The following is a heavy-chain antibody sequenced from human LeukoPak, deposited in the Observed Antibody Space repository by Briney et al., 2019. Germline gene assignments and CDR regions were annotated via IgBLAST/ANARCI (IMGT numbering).Heavy chain of an antibody. J-gene: IGHJ6*02. V-gene: IGHV4-34*01. CDR2: VNLRGNT. CDR1: AGSFSNYD. D-gene: IGHD1-14*01. Sequence: SETLSLTCAVSAGSFSNYDWSWNWIRQPPGKGLEWIGDVNLRGNTNYNPSLKSRVTISLDTSESQFSLRLSSVTAADTAVYFCARDRRHPLLNYGLDVWGQGTMVTVSS. CDR3: ARDRRHPLLNYGLDV.